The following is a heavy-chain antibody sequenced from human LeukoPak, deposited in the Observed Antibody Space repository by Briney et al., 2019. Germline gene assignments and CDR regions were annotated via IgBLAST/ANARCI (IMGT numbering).Heavy chain of an antibody. CDR3: ARPGYDSSGYLYYFDY. J-gene: IGHJ4*02. D-gene: IGHD3-22*01. V-gene: IGHV4-34*01. Sequence: SETLSLTCAVYGGSFSGYYWSWNRQPPGKGLEWIGEINHSGSTNYNPSLKSRVTISVDTSKNQFSLKLSSVTAADTAVYYCARPGYDSSGYLYYFDYWGQGTLVTVSS. CDR2: INHSGST. CDR1: GGSFSGYY.